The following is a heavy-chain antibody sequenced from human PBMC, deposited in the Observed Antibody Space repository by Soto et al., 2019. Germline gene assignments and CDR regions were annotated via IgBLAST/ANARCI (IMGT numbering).Heavy chain of an antibody. V-gene: IGHV1-18*01. CDR2: ISAYNGNT. Sequence: ASVKVSCKASGYTFTSYGISWVRQAPGQGLEWMGWISAYNGNTNYAQKLQGRVTMTTDTSTSTVYMELSSLRSEDTAVYYCAISYCSSTSCPTYYYYYYMDVWGKGTTVTVSS. CDR1: GYTFTSYG. D-gene: IGHD2-2*01. J-gene: IGHJ6*03. CDR3: AISYCSSTSCPTYYYYYYMDV.